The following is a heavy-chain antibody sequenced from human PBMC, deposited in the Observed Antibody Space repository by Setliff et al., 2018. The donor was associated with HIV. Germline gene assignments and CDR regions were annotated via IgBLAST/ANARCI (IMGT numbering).Heavy chain of an antibody. D-gene: IGHD3-9*01. J-gene: IGHJ4*02. V-gene: IGHV4-59*01. CDR2: IYFTGSS. CDR3: ANSYFDWLPFDY. CDR1: GGSISTYY. Sequence: SETLSLTCTVSGGSISTYYWSWIRQPPGKGLEWIGSIYFTGSSDNNPSLKSRVTLSVDTSKHQFSLKLSSVTAADTAVYYCANSYFDWLPFDYWGQGTLVTVSS.